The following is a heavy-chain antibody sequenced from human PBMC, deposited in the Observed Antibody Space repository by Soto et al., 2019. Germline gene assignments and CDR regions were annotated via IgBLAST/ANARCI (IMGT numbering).Heavy chain of an antibody. V-gene: IGHV4-61*01. CDR2: IFYSGNT. D-gene: IGHD6-19*01. CDR3: ATSPPSGWDPYYFDY. CDR1: GGSVSSGSYY. Sequence: KPSETLSLTCTVSGGSVSSGSYYWSWIRQPPGKGLEWIGYIFYSGNTNYDPSLKSRVTISVDTSKNQFSLKLSSVTAADTAVYYCATSPPSGWDPYYFDYWGQGTLVTVSS. J-gene: IGHJ4*02.